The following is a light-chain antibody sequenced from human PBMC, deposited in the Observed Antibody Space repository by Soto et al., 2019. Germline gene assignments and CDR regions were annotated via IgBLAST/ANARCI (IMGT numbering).Light chain of an antibody. CDR2: GAS. J-gene: IGKJ5*01. CDR1: QSVSNNY. V-gene: IGKV3-11*01. Sequence: EIVFTQSPGTLSLSPVERATLSCRASQSVSNNYLAWYQQKPGQAPRLLIYGASNRATGIPARFSGSGSGTDFTLTISSLEPEDFAVYYCQQRRKWPPITFGQGTRLEIK. CDR3: QQRRKWPPIT.